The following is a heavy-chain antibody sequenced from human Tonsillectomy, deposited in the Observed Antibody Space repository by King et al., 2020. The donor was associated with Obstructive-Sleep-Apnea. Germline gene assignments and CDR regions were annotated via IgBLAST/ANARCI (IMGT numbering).Heavy chain of an antibody. CDR3: AKDGSSGYYLVDYYYGMDV. CDR1: GFTFSSYA. CDR2: ISGSGGST. Sequence: DVQLVESGGGLVQPGGSLRLSCAASGFTFSSYAMSWVRQAPGKGLEWVSAISGSGGSTYYADSVKGRFTISRDNSKNTLYLQTNSLRAEDTAVYYCAKDGSSGYYLVDYYYGMDVWGQGTTVTVSS. D-gene: IGHD3-22*01. V-gene: IGHV3-23*04. J-gene: IGHJ6*02.